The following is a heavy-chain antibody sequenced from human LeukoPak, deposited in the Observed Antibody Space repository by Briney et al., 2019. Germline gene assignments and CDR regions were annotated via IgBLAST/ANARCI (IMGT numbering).Heavy chain of an antibody. V-gene: IGHV4-39*07. Sequence: SETLSLTCTVSSGSISTSNYYWGWVRQPPGKALEWIGNIFYSGSTNYSPSLKSRVTISLDTSRNQFSLKLNSVTAADTAVYYCARNRITMVRGVTTVGYYYYMDVWGKGTTVTVSS. CDR1: SGSISTSNYY. D-gene: IGHD3-10*01. J-gene: IGHJ6*03. CDR2: IFYSGST. CDR3: ARNRITMVRGVTTVGYYYYMDV.